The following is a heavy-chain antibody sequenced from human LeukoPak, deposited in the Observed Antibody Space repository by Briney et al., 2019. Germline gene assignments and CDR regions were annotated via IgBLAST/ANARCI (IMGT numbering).Heavy chain of an antibody. J-gene: IGHJ4*02. CDR2: IYYGGST. CDR1: GGSISSSSYY. D-gene: IGHD2-2*01. CDR3: ARDLGCSSASCYYS. Sequence: SETLSLTCIVSGGSISSSSYYWGRIRQPPGKGLEWIGTIYYGGSTYYNPSLKSRLTISVDTSRNQFSLKVSSVNAADTAVYYCARDLGCSSASCYYSWGQGTLVIVSS. V-gene: IGHV4-39*07.